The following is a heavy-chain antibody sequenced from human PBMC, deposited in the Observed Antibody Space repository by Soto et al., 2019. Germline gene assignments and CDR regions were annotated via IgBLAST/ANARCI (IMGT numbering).Heavy chain of an antibody. V-gene: IGHV4-61*01. CDR3: ARDRGPKHRQCMVV. CDR2: IDYRWRT. J-gene: IGHJ6*02. CDR1: GGSVSSGSYY. Sequence: TETLSLTCTVSGGSVSSGSYYWSWSRQPAKKGLEWIAYIDYRWRTKYNPPLKSRVTRSVDTAKNQSALTLSSGTAADKAVYYWARDRGPKHRQCMVVWRPATTVTVS.